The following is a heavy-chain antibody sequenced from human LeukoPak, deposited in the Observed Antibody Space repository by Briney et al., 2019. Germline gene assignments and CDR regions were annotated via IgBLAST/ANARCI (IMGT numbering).Heavy chain of an antibody. CDR1: GLTFSSYA. J-gene: IGHJ4*02. D-gene: IGHD6-6*01. V-gene: IGHV3-64D*06. CDR3: VKDGSRQLGPFDY. CDR2: ISSNGGST. Sequence: GGSLRLSCSASGLTFSSYAMHWVRQAPGKGLEYVSAISSNGGSTYYADSVKGRFTISRDNSKNTLYLQMSSLRAEDTAVYYCVKDGSRQLGPFDYWGQGTLVTVSS.